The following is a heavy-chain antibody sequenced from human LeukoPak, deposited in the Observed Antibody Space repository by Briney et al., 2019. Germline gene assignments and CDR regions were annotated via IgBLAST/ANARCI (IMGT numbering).Heavy chain of an antibody. V-gene: IGHV3-21*01. CDR3: ARDRRIAAAVTDY. CDR1: GFTFSSYS. D-gene: IGHD6-13*01. J-gene: IGHJ4*02. Sequence: GGSLRPSCAASGFTFSSYSMNWVRQAPGKGLEWVSSISSSSSYIYYADSVKGRFTISRDNAKNSLYLQMNSLRAKDTAVYYCARDRRIAAAVTDYWGQGTLVTVSS. CDR2: ISSSSSYI.